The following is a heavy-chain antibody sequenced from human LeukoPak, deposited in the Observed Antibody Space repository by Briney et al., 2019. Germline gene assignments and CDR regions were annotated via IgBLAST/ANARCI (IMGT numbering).Heavy chain of an antibody. D-gene: IGHD3-10*01. Sequence: GESLQLSCKCSGYSFTSYSIGWVRQMPGKGLEWMGTLYPGDSDTRYRPSLQGQVAISADKSLSPAYLQWSSLKPPDTAMYYCARHGPCGSGSYQGTPDNWGQGTLVTVSS. CDR2: LYPGDSDT. CDR3: ARHGPCGSGSYQGTPDN. V-gene: IGHV5-51*01. CDR1: GYSFTSYS. J-gene: IGHJ4*02.